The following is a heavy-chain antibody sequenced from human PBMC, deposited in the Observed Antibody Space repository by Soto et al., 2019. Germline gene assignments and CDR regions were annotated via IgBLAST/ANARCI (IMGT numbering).Heavy chain of an antibody. CDR3: ARLNSIAAAGTYWFDP. V-gene: IGHV1-18*01. CDR1: GYTFTSYG. Sequence: QVQLVQSGAEVKKPGASVKVSCKASGYTFTSYGISWVRQAPGQGLEWMGWISAYNGNTNYAQKLQGRVTIATDTSPSTAYMELRSLRSDDTAVYYCARLNSIAAAGTYWFDPWGQGTLVTVSS. D-gene: IGHD6-13*01. J-gene: IGHJ5*02. CDR2: ISAYNGNT.